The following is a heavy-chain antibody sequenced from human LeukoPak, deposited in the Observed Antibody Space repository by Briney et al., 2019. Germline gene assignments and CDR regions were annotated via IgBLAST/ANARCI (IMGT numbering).Heavy chain of an antibody. J-gene: IGHJ4*02. CDR1: GFIVSNNY. CDR3: AREDPPSPLLGY. CDR2: FYSGGST. D-gene: IGHD3-16*01. Sequence: GGSLRLSCAASGFIVSNNYMSWVRQAPGKGLEWVSVFYSGGSTYYADSVKGRFTISRDNAKNTLYLQMNSLRAEDTAVYYCAREDPPSPLLGYWGQGTLVTVSS. V-gene: IGHV3-53*01.